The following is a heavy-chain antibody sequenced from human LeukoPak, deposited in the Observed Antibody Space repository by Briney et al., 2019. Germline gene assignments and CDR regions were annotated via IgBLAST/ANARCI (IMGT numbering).Heavy chain of an antibody. V-gene: IGHV3-23*01. D-gene: IGHD3-3*01. J-gene: IGHJ4*02. Sequence: GGSLRLSCAASGFAFSNFAMHWVRQAPGKGLEWVSAIVGGGVSTYHADSVKGRFTISRDNSKDTLYLQMNSLRVEDTAVYYCAQERTRFSLGYWGQGALVTVSA. CDR3: AQERTRFSLGY. CDR1: GFAFSNFA. CDR2: IVGGGVST.